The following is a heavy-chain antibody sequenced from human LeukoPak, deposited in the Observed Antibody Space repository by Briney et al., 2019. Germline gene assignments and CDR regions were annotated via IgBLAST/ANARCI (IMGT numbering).Heavy chain of an antibody. Sequence: GRSLRLSCAASGFTFSSYGMHWVRQAPGKGLEWVAVISYDGSNKYYADSVKGRFTISRDNSKNTLYLQMNSLRAEDTAVYYCARDPSNDYGDYGSDYFDYWGQGTLVTVSS. D-gene: IGHD4-17*01. CDR2: ISYDGSNK. CDR1: GFTFSSYG. V-gene: IGHV3-30*03. J-gene: IGHJ4*02. CDR3: ARDPSNDYGDYGSDYFDY.